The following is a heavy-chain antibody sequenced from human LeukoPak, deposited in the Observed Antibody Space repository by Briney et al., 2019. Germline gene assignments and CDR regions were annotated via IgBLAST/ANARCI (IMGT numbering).Heavy chain of an antibody. CDR2: INHSGST. Sequence: SETLSLTCAVYGGSFSGYYWSWIRQPPGKGLEWIGEINHSGSTNYNPSLKSRVTISVDTSKNQFSLKLSSVTAADTAMYYCARVLGHCSSTSCYAPEKTFDYWGQGTLVTVSS. CDR1: GGSFSGYY. J-gene: IGHJ4*02. V-gene: IGHV4-34*01. CDR3: ARVLGHCSSTSCYAPEKTFDY. D-gene: IGHD2-2*01.